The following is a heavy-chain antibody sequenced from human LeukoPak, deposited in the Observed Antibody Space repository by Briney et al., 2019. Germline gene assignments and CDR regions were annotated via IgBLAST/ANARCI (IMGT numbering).Heavy chain of an antibody. D-gene: IGHD1-26*01. CDR1: GFTFSSYG. Sequence: GRSLRLSCAASGFTFSSYGMHWVRQAPGKGLEWVAVISYDGSNKYYADSVKGRFTISRDNSKNTLYLQMNSLRAEDTAVYYCAKSPGVMSGSYWNYYYYYMDVWGKGTTVTVSS. J-gene: IGHJ6*03. V-gene: IGHV3-30*18. CDR2: ISYDGSNK. CDR3: AKSPGVMSGSYWNYYYYYMDV.